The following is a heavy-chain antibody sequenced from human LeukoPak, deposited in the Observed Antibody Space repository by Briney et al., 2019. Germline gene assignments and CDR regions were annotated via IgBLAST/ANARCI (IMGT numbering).Heavy chain of an antibody. J-gene: IGHJ5*02. V-gene: IGHV4-39*01. Sequence: SGNYLSWVRQAPGKGLEWIGSIYSSGSTYYNPSLKSRVTISVDTSKNQFSLKLTSVTAADTAVYYCARHYGPWGQGTLVTVSS. CDR1: SGNY. CDR2: IYSSGST. CDR3: ARHYGP. D-gene: IGHD4-17*01.